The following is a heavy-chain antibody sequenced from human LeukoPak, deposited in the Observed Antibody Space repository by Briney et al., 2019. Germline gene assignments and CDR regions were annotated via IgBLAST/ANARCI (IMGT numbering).Heavy chain of an antibody. D-gene: IGHD2-2*02. CDR2: IYYSGST. Sequence: PSETLSLTCTVSGGSISSYYWSWIRQPPGKGLEWIGYIYYSGSTNYNPSLKSRVTISVDTSKNQFSLKLSSVTAADTAVYYCATAAVVVPAAIVWLDPWGEGTLVTVSS. V-gene: IGHV4-59*01. CDR3: ATAAVVVPAAIVWLDP. J-gene: IGHJ5*02. CDR1: GGSISSYY.